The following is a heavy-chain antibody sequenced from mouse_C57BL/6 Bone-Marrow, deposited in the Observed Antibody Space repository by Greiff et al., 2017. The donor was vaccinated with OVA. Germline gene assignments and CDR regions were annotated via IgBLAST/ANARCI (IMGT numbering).Heavy chain of an antibody. Sequence: EVMLVESGGGLVKPGGSLKLSCAASGFTFSSYAMSWVRQTPEKRLEWVATISDGGSYTYYPDTVKGRFTISRDNAKNNLYLQRSHLKSEDTAMYYCAREGPVPYYYAMDYWGQGTSVTVSS. J-gene: IGHJ4*01. CDR1: GFTFSSYA. CDR2: ISDGGSYT. V-gene: IGHV5-4*01. CDR3: AREGPVPYYYAMDY.